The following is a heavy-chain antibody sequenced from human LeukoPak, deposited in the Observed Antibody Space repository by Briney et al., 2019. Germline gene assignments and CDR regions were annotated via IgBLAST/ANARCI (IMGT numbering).Heavy chain of an antibody. CDR3: AKDAQRGFDDSNSLEH. J-gene: IGHJ4*02. CDR1: GFTFSHYG. Sequence: TGGSLRLSCAASGFTFSHYGMHWVRQAPGKGLEWVAVIWSDGSNQYYADSVKGRFTISRDNFKNTVSLQMNSLRAEDTALYYCAKDAQRGFDDSNSLEHWGQGSLVTVSS. V-gene: IGHV3-33*06. CDR2: IWSDGSNQ. D-gene: IGHD4-11*01.